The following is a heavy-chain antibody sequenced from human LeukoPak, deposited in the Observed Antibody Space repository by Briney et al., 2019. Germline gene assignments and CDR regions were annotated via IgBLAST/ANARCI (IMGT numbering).Heavy chain of an antibody. V-gene: IGHV3-11*01. CDR2: ISSSGSTI. D-gene: IGHD6-19*01. CDR3: ARVMVAGDYYYHYMDV. J-gene: IGHJ6*03. CDR1: GFTFSDYY. Sequence: GGSLRLSCAASGFTFSDYYMSWIRQAPGKGLEWVSYISSSGSTIYYADSVKGRFTISRDNAKNSLYLQMNSLRAEDTAVYYCARVMVAGDYYYHYMDVWGKGTTVTVSS.